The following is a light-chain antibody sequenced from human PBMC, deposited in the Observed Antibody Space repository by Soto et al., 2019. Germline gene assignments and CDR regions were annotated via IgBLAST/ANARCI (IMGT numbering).Light chain of an antibody. CDR2: AAS. Sequence: DIQMTQSPSSLSASVGDRVTITCRASQGISNYLAWYQQKPGRVPKLLIYAASTLQSGVPSRFGGSGSGTDFTLTISSLQPEDVATYYCQNYDSSPFPFGPGTKVDIK. J-gene: IGKJ3*01. CDR3: QNYDSSPFP. CDR1: QGISNY. V-gene: IGKV1-27*01.